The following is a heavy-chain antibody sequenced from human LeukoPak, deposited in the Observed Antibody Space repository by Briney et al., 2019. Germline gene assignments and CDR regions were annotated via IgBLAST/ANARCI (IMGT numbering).Heavy chain of an antibody. V-gene: IGHV3-9*01. Sequence: PGGSLRLSCAASGFTFDDYAMHWVRQAPGKGLEWVXGISWNSGSIGYADSVKGRFTISRDNAKNSLYLQMNSLRAEDTALYYCAKADRVVPAAILDYWGQGTLVTVSS. D-gene: IGHD2-2*01. CDR3: AKADRVVPAAILDY. CDR2: ISWNSGSI. CDR1: GFTFDDYA. J-gene: IGHJ4*02.